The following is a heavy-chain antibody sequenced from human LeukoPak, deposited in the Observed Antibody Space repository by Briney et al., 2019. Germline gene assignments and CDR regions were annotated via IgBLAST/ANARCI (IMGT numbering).Heavy chain of an antibody. V-gene: IGHV4-59*12. CDR3: ARLHTYYYYYGMDV. Sequence: PSETLSLTCTVSGGSISSYYWSWIRQPPGKGLEWIGYIYYSGSTNYNPSLKSRVTISVDASKNQFSLKLSSVTAADTAVYYCARLHTYYYYYGMDVWGQGTTVTVSS. CDR1: GGSISSYY. J-gene: IGHJ6*02. CDR2: IYYSGST. D-gene: IGHD5-18*01.